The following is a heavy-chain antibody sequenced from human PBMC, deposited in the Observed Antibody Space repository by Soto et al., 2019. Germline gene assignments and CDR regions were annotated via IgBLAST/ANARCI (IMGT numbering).Heavy chain of an antibody. Sequence: PSETLSLTCAVYGGSFSGYYWSWIRQPPGKGLEWIGEINHSGSTNYNPSLKSRVTISVDTSKNQFSLKLSSVTAADTAVCYCARGPLSVYAIVAYWGQGTLVTVSS. CDR1: GGSFSGYY. D-gene: IGHD2-8*01. J-gene: IGHJ4*02. V-gene: IGHV4-34*01. CDR2: INHSGST. CDR3: ARGPLSVYAIVAY.